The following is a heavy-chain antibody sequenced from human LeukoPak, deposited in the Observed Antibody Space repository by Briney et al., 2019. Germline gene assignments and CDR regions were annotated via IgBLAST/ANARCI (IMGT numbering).Heavy chain of an antibody. Sequence: GGSLRLSCAASGFTFSSYWMSWVRQAPGKGLEWVANIKQDGSEKYYVDSVKGRFTISRDNAKNSLYLQMNSLRAEDTAVYYCASQNGDHGYYFDYWGQGTLVTVSS. CDR3: ASQNGDHGYYFDY. D-gene: IGHD4-17*01. CDR1: GFTFSSYW. V-gene: IGHV3-7*01. J-gene: IGHJ4*02. CDR2: IKQDGSEK.